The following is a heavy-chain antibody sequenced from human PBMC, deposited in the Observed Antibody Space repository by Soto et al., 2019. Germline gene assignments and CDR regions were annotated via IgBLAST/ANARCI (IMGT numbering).Heavy chain of an antibody. CDR2: IIPIFGTA. D-gene: IGHD2-15*01. CDR3: ASSPKAPVVNWCDP. V-gene: IGHV1-69*06. CDR1: GGTFSSYA. J-gene: IGHJ5*02. Sequence: QVQLVQSGAEVKKPGSSVKVSCKAPGGTFSSYAISWVRQAPGQGLEWMGGIIPIFGTANYAQKFQGRVTITADKSTSTAYMELSSLRSAETAVYYCASSPKAPVVNWCDPRGQGTLVTVSS.